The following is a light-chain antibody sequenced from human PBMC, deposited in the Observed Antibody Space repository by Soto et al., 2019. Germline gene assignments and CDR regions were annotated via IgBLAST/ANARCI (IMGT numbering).Light chain of an antibody. V-gene: IGLV1-44*01. CDR2: SNN. CDR3: AAWDDSLIGHVV. CDR1: SSNIGSNT. Sequence: QSVLTQPHSASGTPGQRVTISCSGSSSNIGSNTVNWYQQLPGTAPRLLIYSNNQRPSGVPDRFSGSKSGTSASLAISGLQSEDEADYYCAAWDDSLIGHVVFGGGTKLTVL. J-gene: IGLJ2*01.